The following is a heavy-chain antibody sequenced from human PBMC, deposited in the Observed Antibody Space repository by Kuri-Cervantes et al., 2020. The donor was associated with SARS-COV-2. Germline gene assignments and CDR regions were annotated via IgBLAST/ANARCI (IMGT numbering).Heavy chain of an antibody. V-gene: IGHV3-30*02. D-gene: IGHD3-9*01. J-gene: IGHJ4*02. CDR2: IRYDGSNK. CDR3: TRGNWLSDY. Sequence: GESLKISCAASGFTFSSYGMHWVRQAPGKGLEWVAFIRYDGSNKYYADSVKGRFTISRDNSKNTLYLQMNSLRAEDTAVYYCTRGNWLSDYWGQGTLVTVSS. CDR1: GFTFSSYG.